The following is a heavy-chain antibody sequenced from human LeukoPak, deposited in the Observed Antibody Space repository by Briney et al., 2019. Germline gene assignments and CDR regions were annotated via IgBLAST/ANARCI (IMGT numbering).Heavy chain of an antibody. CDR3: ARDSDVVSHPYYFDY. J-gene: IGHJ4*02. CDR2: ISSSSSTI. V-gene: IGHV3-48*02. D-gene: IGHD2-15*01. Sequence: GGSLRLSCAASGFTFSSYSMNWVRQAPGKGLEWVSYISSSSSTIYYADSVKGRFTISRDNAKNSLHLQMNSLRDEDTAVYYCARDSDVVSHPYYFDYWGQGTLVTVSS. CDR1: GFTFSSYS.